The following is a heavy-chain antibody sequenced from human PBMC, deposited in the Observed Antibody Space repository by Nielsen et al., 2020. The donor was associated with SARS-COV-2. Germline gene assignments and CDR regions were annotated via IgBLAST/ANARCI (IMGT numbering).Heavy chain of an antibody. J-gene: IGHJ6*02. D-gene: IGHD6-6*01. V-gene: IGHV3-74*01. CDR3: ARCSSRYYYYGMDV. CDR1: GFTFSSYW. CDR2: VDSDETIT. Sequence: GGSLRLSCAASGFTFSSYWMHWVRQVPGEGLVWVSRVDSDETITTYADSVKGRFTISRDNSKNTLYLQMNSLRAEDTAVYYCARCSSRYYYYGMDVWGQGTTVTVSS.